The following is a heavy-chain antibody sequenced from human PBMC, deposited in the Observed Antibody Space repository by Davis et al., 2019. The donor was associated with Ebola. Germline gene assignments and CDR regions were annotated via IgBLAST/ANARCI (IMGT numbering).Heavy chain of an antibody. CDR1: GYSFTSYW. J-gene: IGHJ6*02. CDR2: IDPIDSYT. Sequence: PGGSLRLSCKGSGYSFTSYWISWVRQMPGKGLEWMGRIDPIDSYTNYTPSFQGHVTFSVDKSINTAYLQWSSLKASDTAVYYCARPMYYYDSSGYFLYGMDVWGQGTAVTVSS. CDR3: ARPMYYYDSSGYFLYGMDV. V-gene: IGHV5-10-1*01. D-gene: IGHD3-22*01.